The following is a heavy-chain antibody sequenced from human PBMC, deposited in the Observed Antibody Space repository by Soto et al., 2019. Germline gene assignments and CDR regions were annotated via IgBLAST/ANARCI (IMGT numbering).Heavy chain of an antibody. J-gene: IGHJ5*02. Sequence: QLQLQESGSGLVKPSQTLSLTCAVSGGSISSGGYSWSWLRQPPGKGLEWIGYIYHSGSNYNNPSLKSRVTLSVDWSKNQLSLKLTSVTAAGPAVYYCARIPSPWGQGTLVNVSS. D-gene: IGHD2-21*01. CDR3: ARIPSP. CDR2: IYHSGSN. CDR1: GGSISSGGYS. V-gene: IGHV4-30-2*01.